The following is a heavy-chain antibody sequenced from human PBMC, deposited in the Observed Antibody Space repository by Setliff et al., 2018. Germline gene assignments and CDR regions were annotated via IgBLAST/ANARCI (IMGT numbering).Heavy chain of an antibody. CDR1: GGTFSSYA. Sequence: GASVKVSCKASGGTFSSYAISWVRQAPGQGLEWMGGIIPIFGTANYAQKFQGRVTMTTDTSTSTAYMELRSLRSDDTAVYYCARDLRGSYYQYYYYYMDVWGKGTTVTVSS. CDR3: ARDLRGSYYQYYYYYMDV. J-gene: IGHJ6*03. CDR2: IIPIFGTA. V-gene: IGHV1-69*05. D-gene: IGHD1-26*01.